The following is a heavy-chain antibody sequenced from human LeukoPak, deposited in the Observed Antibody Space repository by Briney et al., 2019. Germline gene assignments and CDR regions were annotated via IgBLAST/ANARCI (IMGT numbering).Heavy chain of an antibody. J-gene: IGHJ4*02. V-gene: IGHV3-74*01. CDR2: INSDGSST. CDR3: ARGSEFDY. Sequence: GGSLRLSCAASGFTFSSYWMHWVRQAPGKGLVGVSRINSDGSSTSYADSVRGRFTISRDNAKNTLYLQMNSLRAEDTAVYYCARGSEFDYWGQGTPVTVSS. CDR1: GFTFSSYW.